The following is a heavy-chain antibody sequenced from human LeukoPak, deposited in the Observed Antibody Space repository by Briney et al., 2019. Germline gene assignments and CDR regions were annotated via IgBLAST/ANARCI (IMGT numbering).Heavy chain of an antibody. Sequence: GASVKVSCKASGYTFTSYGISWVRQAPGQGLEWMGWISAYNGNTNYAQKFQGRVTITADESTSTAYMELSSLRSEDTAVYYCAREGVYCSSTSCLALDYWGQGTLVTVSS. CDR2: ISAYNGNT. CDR1: GYTFTSYG. J-gene: IGHJ4*02. D-gene: IGHD2-2*01. CDR3: AREGVYCSSTSCLALDY. V-gene: IGHV1-18*01.